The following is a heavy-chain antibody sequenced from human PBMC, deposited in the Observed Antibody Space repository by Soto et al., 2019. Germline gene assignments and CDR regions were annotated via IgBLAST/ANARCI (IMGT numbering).Heavy chain of an antibody. D-gene: IGHD3-9*01. CDR2: IYYRGNA. J-gene: IGHJ4*02. CDR3: ARLEGLATISYYFDF. Sequence: PSETLSLTCSVSDDSINSDKYYWGWIRQPPGKGLEWVGSIYYRGNAYYNPSLQTRVTISLDKSKSQFSLKLNSVTAADSAVYFCARLEGLATISYYFDFWGPGALVTVSS. CDR1: DDSINSDKYY. V-gene: IGHV4-39*01.